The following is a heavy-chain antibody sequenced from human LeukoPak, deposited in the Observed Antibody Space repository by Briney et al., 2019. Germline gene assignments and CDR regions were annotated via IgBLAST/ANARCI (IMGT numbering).Heavy chain of an antibody. CDR2: TYPGGSDT. CDR3: ARRDCSRATCYESY. D-gene: IGHD2/OR15-2a*01. CDR1: GYSFTTYW. Sequence: GESLKISCEGSGYSFTTYWIGWVRQMPGKGLEWMGVTYPGGSDTRYSPSFQGQVTMSADKSISTAYLQWSSLKASDTAMYYCARRDCSRATCYESYWGQGTLVTVSS. V-gene: IGHV5-51*01. J-gene: IGHJ4*02.